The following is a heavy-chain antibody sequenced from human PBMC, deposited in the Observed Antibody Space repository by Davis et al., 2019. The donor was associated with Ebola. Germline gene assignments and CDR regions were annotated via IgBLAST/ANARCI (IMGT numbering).Heavy chain of an antibody. CDR2: ISSSSSYI. J-gene: IGHJ6*02. D-gene: IGHD3-16*02. V-gene: IGHV3-21*04. Sequence: GGSLRLSCAASGFTFSSYSMNWVRQAPGKGLEWVSSISSSSSYIYYADSVKGRFTISRHNSKNTLYLQMNSLRAEDTAVYYCASTPLTFGGVIVIDYYYGMDVWGQRTTVTVSS. CDR3: ASTPLTFGGVIVIDYYYGMDV. CDR1: GFTFSSYS.